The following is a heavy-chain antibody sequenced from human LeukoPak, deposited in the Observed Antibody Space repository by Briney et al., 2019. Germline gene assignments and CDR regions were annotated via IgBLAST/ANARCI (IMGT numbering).Heavy chain of an antibody. D-gene: IGHD5-12*01. Sequence: PGGSLRLSCAASGFSFSSYWMHWARQAQGKGLVWVSRINSDGSGTNYAGSVKGRFTISRDNAINTLYLQMNSLRAEDTAVYYCARDRAISGTIPYGMDVWGQGTTVTVSS. J-gene: IGHJ6*02. V-gene: IGHV3-74*01. CDR2: INSDGSGT. CDR3: ARDRAISGTIPYGMDV. CDR1: GFSFSSYW.